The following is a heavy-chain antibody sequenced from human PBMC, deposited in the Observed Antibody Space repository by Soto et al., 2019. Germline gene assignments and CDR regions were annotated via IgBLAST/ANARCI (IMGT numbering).Heavy chain of an antibody. CDR2: IHYRGST. CDR1: AGSITGGGYY. CDR3: ARETYSNDMSYGMDV. Sequence: SQTLSLTCPVSAGSITGGGYYWSWIRQHPGKGLESIAYIHYRGSTYYNPSLKSRVTIAVDTSKNQFSLKLSSVTAADTAVYDCARETYSNDMSYGMDVWGQGTTVTVSS. D-gene: IGHD4-4*01. V-gene: IGHV4-31*03. J-gene: IGHJ6*02.